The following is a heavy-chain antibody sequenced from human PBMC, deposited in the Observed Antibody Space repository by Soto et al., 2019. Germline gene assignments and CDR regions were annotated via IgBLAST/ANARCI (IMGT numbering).Heavy chain of an antibody. Sequence: PGGSLRLSCAASGFTFNNYAMHWVRQAPDKGLEWVGLISYEGNNKYYTDSVKGRFTISRDNSKNTLYLQMNSLRAEDTSVYYCAKEGGLSGSYYISSSYYFDYWGQGTLVTVSS. J-gene: IGHJ4*02. D-gene: IGHD1-26*01. CDR1: GFTFNNYA. V-gene: IGHV3-30*18. CDR3: AKEGGLSGSYYISSSYYFDY. CDR2: ISYEGNNK.